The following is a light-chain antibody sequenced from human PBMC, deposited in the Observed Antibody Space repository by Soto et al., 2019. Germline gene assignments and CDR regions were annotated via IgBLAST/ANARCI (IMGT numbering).Light chain of an antibody. Sequence: ELVLTQSPATLSLSPGERATLSCRASQSVSSYLAWYQQKPGQAPRILIYDASNRATGIPARFSGSGSGTDFTLTISSLEPEDFAIYYCQQRSNWPPVTFGGGTKVEIK. CDR1: QSVSSY. CDR3: QQRSNWPPVT. J-gene: IGKJ4*01. CDR2: DAS. V-gene: IGKV3-11*01.